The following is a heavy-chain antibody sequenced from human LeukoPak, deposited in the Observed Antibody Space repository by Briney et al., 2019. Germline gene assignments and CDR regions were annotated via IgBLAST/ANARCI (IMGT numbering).Heavy chain of an antibody. J-gene: IGHJ5*02. Sequence: SETLSLTCGVFSGSLNGYYWSWVRQAAGRGLEWIGEINHSGSTNYNPSLTGRLTLSMDTSKGQFSLKLTSVAAADPALYHCARVHYYDASDYSTSNWFDPWGQGTLVTVSS. CDR2: INHSGST. CDR1: SGSLNGYY. V-gene: IGHV4-34*01. D-gene: IGHD3-22*01. CDR3: ARVHYYDASDYSTSNWFDP.